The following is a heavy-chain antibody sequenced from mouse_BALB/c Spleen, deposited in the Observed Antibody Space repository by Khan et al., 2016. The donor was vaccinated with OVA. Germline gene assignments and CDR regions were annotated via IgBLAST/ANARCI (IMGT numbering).Heavy chain of an antibody. CDR2: INPRSGYN. CDR1: GYTFSSHT. Sequence: QVQLKQSGAELARPGASVKMSCKASGYTFSSHTMHWVKQRPGQGLEWMGYINPRSGYNQYNQKFNDKATLTADISASPAYMQLSSLTSEDSAVYYCARRTTEYALDYWGQGTSVTVSS. J-gene: IGHJ4*01. CDR3: ARRTTEYALDY. D-gene: IGHD2-14*01. V-gene: IGHV1-4*01.